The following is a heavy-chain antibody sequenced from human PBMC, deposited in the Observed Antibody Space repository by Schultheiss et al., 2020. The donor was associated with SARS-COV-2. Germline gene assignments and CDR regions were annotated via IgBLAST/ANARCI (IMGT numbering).Heavy chain of an antibody. J-gene: IGHJ4*02. D-gene: IGHD5-24*01. CDR3: ARGRRDGYNKYYFDY. CDR1: GGSISSGGYY. V-gene: IGHV4-39*07. CDR2: IYYSGST. Sequence: SETLSLTCTVSGGSISSGGYYWSWIRQPPGKGLEWIGSIYYSGSTNYNPSLKSRVTMSVDTSKNQFSLKLSSVTAADTAVYYCARGRRDGYNKYYFDYWGQGTLVTVSS.